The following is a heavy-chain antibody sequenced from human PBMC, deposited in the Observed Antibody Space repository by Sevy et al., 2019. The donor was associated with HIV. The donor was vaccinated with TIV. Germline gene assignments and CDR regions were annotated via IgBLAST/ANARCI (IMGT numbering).Heavy chain of an antibody. CDR2: IWYDGSNK. J-gene: IGHJ4*02. CDR3: TKVNVSGRRDGYNYLFDY. CDR1: GFTFSSYG. Sequence: GGSLRLSCAASGFTFSSYGMHWVRQAPGKGLEWVAVIWYDGSNKYYADSVKGRFTISRENSKNTLYLQRNSLRASDTVVYYCTKVNVSGRRDGYNYLFDYWGQGTLVTVSS. D-gene: IGHD5-12*01. V-gene: IGHV3-33*06.